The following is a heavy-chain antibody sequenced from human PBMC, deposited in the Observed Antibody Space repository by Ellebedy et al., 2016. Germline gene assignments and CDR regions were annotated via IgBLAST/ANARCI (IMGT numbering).Heavy chain of an antibody. CDR1: GGAIKSGAHY. CDR2: IHNSGTT. D-gene: IGHD2-15*01. J-gene: IGHJ3*02. V-gene: IGHV4-31*03. CDR3: VRTVITFLMVVVVPDAFDI. Sequence: SETLSLXXSVSGGAIKSGAHYWAWIRQHPGTGLEWVGHIHNSGTTHYNPSLKSRTTMSIEPSSNRFSLRLTSVTASDTATYYCVRTVITFLMVVVVPDAFDIWGHGTTVTVSS.